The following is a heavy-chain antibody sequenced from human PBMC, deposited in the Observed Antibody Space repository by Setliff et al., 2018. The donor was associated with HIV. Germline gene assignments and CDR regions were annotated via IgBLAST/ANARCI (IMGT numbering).Heavy chain of an antibody. V-gene: IGHV3-23*01. Sequence: GSLRLSCAASGFTFSSYSMTWVRQAPGKGLEWVSSSRTDGDATYYADSVKGRFTISRDNSRNTLFLQMNSLRGEDTALYYCALGGLSSGWGVSWGQGTLVTVSS. CDR3: ALGGLSSGWGVS. J-gene: IGHJ5*02. CDR2: SRTDGDAT. CDR1: GFTFSSYS. D-gene: IGHD6-19*01.